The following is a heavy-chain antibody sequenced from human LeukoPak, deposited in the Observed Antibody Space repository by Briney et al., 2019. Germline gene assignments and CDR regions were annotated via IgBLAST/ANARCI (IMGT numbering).Heavy chain of an antibody. Sequence: PSETLSLTCAVYGGSFSGYYWSWIRQPPGKGLEWIGEINHSGSTNYNPSLKGRVTISVDTSKNQFSLKLSSVTAADTAVYYCATGGDDSSGYYGRGIDYWGQGTLVTVSS. J-gene: IGHJ4*02. D-gene: IGHD3-22*01. CDR1: GGSFSGYY. CDR2: INHSGST. V-gene: IGHV4-34*01. CDR3: ATGGDDSSGYYGRGIDY.